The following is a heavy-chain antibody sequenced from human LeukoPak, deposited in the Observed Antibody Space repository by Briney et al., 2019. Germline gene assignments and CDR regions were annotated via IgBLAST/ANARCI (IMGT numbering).Heavy chain of an antibody. CDR1: GFTFSSYW. CDR3: ARDPVLRFLEWLLLPLYNWFDP. D-gene: IGHD3-3*01. CDR2: IKQDGSEK. V-gene: IGHV3-7*03. Sequence: GSLRLSCAASGFTFSSYWMSWVRQAPGKGLEWVANIKQDGSEKYYVDSVKGRFTISRDNAKNSLYLQMNSLRAEDTAVYYCARDPVLRFLEWLLLPLYNWFDPWGQGTLVTVSS. J-gene: IGHJ5*02.